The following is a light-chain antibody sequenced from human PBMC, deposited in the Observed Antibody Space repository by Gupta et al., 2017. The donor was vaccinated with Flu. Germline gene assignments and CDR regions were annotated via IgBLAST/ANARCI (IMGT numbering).Light chain of an antibody. V-gene: IGKV3-15*01. CDR1: QSVSSN. CDR3: QQDKSCPQA. CDR2: DAS. J-gene: IGKJ1*01. Sequence: EIVMTQSPAALSVSPGERATLSCRASQSVSSNLAWYQQKPGQAPRLLIFDASTRATGVPARFSGSGSGTEFTLTISRLQSEDFAAYYCQQDKSCPQAFGQGTKVEI.